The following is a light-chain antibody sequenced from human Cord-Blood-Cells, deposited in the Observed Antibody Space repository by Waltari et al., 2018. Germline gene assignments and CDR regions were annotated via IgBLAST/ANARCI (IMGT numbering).Light chain of an antibody. CDR1: SSDVGGYNY. CDR2: EVR. CDR3: SSYTSSSTYV. J-gene: IGLJ1*01. V-gene: IGLV2-14*01. Sequence: QSALTQPAPVSGSPGQSLTISCTGTSSDVGGYNYVPWYQQHPGKAPKLMIYEVRNRPSGVSNRFSGSKSGNTASLTISGLQAEDEADYYCSSYTSSSTYVFGTGTKVTVL.